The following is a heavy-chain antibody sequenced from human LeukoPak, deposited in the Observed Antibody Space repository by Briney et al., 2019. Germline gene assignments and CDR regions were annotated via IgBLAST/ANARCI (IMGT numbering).Heavy chain of an antibody. D-gene: IGHD3-10*01. Sequence: SETLSLTHTVSGGSISSSSYYWGWIRQPPGKGLEWIGSIYYSGSTYYNPSLKSRVTISVDTSKNQFSLKLSSVTAADTAVYYRARAPVLLWFGELLGWFDPWGQGTLVTVSS. CDR3: ARAPVLLWFGELLGWFDP. CDR1: GGSISSSSYY. J-gene: IGHJ5*02. CDR2: IYYSGST. V-gene: IGHV4-39*01.